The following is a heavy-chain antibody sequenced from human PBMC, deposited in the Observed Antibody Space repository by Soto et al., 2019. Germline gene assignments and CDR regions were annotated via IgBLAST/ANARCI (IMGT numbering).Heavy chain of an antibody. Sequence: VHLLESGGGFVQPGGSLRLSCAASGFTFNNYGMSWVRQAPGKGLEWVSTISSGGTYTYYADSVKGRFTISRDTSHKALYLQMSAPGAEEAAFYFCAKFKGGYGRFHSMAAWGQGTTVAVSS. CDR1: GFTFNNYG. V-gene: IGHV3-23*01. CDR2: ISSGGTYT. J-gene: IGHJ6*02. D-gene: IGHD3-16*01. CDR3: AKFKGGYGRFHSMAA.